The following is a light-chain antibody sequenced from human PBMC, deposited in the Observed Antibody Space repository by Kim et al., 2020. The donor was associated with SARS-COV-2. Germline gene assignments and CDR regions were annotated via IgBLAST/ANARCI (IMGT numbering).Light chain of an antibody. CDR1: NIGTKS. Sequence: SYELTQPPSVSVAPGGTARVSCGGNNIGTKSVHWYQQRPGQAPLLVIFDDDDRPSGIPERFSGSNSENKATLTISGVEAGDEADYYCQGGDSTDDHVVFGGGTTLTVL. CDR2: DDD. V-gene: IGLV3-21*04. J-gene: IGLJ2*01. CDR3: QGGDSTDDHVV.